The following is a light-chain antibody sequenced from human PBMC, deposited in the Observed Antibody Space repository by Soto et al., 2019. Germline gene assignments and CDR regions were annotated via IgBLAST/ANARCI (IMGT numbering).Light chain of an antibody. CDR1: QGISSY. Sequence: IRMTQSPSSLSASTGDRVTITCRASQGISSYLAWYQQKPGKAPKLLIYAASTLQSGVPSRFSGSGSGTDFTLTISCLQSEDFATYYCQQYNSYSYTFGQGTKLEIK. V-gene: IGKV1-8*01. CDR2: AAS. J-gene: IGKJ2*01. CDR3: QQYNSYSYT.